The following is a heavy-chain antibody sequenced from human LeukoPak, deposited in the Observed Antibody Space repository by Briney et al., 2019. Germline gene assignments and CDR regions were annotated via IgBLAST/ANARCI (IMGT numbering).Heavy chain of an antibody. V-gene: IGHV4-39*07. D-gene: IGHD3-9*01. CDR3: ARSRVDLQSFAWGDFDS. CDR2: INNSGST. Sequence: SETLSLTCIVSGGSISSGAYYWAWIRQPPGKGLEWIVTINNSGSTFYNPSLKSRVTISVDTSKNHFSLRLTSVTAADTAVYYCARSRVDLQSFAWGDFDSWGQGTLVTVSS. J-gene: IGHJ4*02. CDR1: GGSISSGAYY.